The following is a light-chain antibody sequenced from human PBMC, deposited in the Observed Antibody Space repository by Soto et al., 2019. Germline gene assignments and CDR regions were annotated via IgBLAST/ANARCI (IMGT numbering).Light chain of an antibody. CDR1: SSDIDAYNY. CDR2: DVS. CDR3: GSYTTSSNYV. V-gene: IGLV2-14*01. Sequence: QSALTQPAYVSGSPGQSITISCTGTSSDIDAYNYVSWYQQHPGKAPKLMIYDVSNRPSGISNRFSGSKSGNTASLTISGLQAEDEADYYCGSYTTSSNYVFGTGTKVTVL. J-gene: IGLJ1*01.